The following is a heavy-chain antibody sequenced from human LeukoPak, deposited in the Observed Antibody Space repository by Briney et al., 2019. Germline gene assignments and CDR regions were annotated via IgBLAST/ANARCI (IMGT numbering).Heavy chain of an antibody. V-gene: IGHV3-21*04. CDR2: ISSSSSYI. CDR3: AKVRYVGYYFDS. Sequence: GGSLRLSCAASGFTFSSYSMNWVRQAPGKGLEWVSSISSSSSYIYYADSVKGRFTISRDNSKNTLFLQMNSLRAEDTAVYYCAKVRYVGYYFDSWGQGALVTVSS. CDR1: GFTFSSYS. D-gene: IGHD3-9*01. J-gene: IGHJ4*02.